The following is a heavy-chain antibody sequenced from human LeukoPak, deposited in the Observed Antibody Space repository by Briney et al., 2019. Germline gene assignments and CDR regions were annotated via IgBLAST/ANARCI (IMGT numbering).Heavy chain of an antibody. J-gene: IGHJ3*02. CDR3: AKDLSLVFDAFNI. CDR2: ISGDASRT. CDR1: GFISSSYE. Sequence: GGSLRLSCAASGFISSSYEMNWVRQAPGKGLEWVSLISGDASRTFYIASVRGRFTISRDNNRNSLYLQMNNLRTEDTALYYCAKDLSLVFDAFNIWGQGTLVTVSS. V-gene: IGHV3-43*02. D-gene: IGHD3-9*01.